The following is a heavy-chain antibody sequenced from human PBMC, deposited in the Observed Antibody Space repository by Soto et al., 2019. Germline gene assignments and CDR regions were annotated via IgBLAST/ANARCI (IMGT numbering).Heavy chain of an antibody. D-gene: IGHD6-13*01. V-gene: IGHV3-48*04. J-gene: IGHJ4*02. CDR2: ISSSSSTI. Sequence: PGGSLRLSCAASGVTFSSYSMNWVRQATGKGLEWVSYISSSSSTIYYADSVKGRFTISRDNAKNSLYLQMNSLRAEDTAVYYCARDKVAAAVHFDYWGQGTLVTVSS. CDR3: ARDKVAAAVHFDY. CDR1: GVTFSSYS.